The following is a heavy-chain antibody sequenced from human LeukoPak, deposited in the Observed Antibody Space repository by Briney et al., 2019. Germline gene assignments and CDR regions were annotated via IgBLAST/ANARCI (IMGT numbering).Heavy chain of an antibody. CDR3: ARVYKWLVLTFYYYYMDV. J-gene: IGHJ6*03. Sequence: GRSLRLSCAASGFTVSSNYMSWVRQAPGKGLEWVSVIYSGGSTYYADSVKGRFTISRDNSKNTLYLQMNSLRAEDTAVYYCARVYKWLVLTFYYYYMDVWGKGTTVTVSS. CDR2: IYSGGST. CDR1: GFTVSSNY. V-gene: IGHV3-53*01. D-gene: IGHD6-19*01.